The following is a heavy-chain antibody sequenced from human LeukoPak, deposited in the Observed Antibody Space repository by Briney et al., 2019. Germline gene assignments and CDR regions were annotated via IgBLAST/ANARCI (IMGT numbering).Heavy chain of an antibody. CDR3: TKPPRGSGEDY. J-gene: IGHJ4*02. CDR1: GFTFSNYA. Sequence: PGGSLRLSCAASGFTFSNYAMNWVRQAPGKGLERVSAISGSGGRTYYADSVKGRFTISRDNSKNTLYLQMNSLRAEDTALYYCTKPPRGSGEDYWGQGTLVTVSS. D-gene: IGHD3-10*01. CDR2: ISGSGGRT. V-gene: IGHV3-23*01.